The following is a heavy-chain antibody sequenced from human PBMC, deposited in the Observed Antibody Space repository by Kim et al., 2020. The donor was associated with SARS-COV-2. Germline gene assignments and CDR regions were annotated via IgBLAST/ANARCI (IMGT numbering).Heavy chain of an antibody. V-gene: IGHV3-30*04. CDR1: GFTFSSYG. D-gene: IGHD6-19*01. Sequence: GGSLILSCAASGFTFSSYGMHWVRQAPGKGLEWVAVISYDGSNKNYVDSVQGRFTISRDNSKNTLYLQMNSLRAEDTAVYYCARDIASYSSGWIYYYYGMDVWGQGTTVTVSS. J-gene: IGHJ6*02. CDR3: ARDIASYSSGWIYYYYGMDV. CDR2: ISYDGSNK.